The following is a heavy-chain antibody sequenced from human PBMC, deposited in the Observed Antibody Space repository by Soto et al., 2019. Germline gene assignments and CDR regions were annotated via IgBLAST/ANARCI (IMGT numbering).Heavy chain of an antibody. CDR3: ARLVIEVVPAAMSRGFMDV. CDR1: GGSISSSSYY. V-gene: IGHV4-39*01. CDR2: IYYSGST. Sequence: SETLSLTCTVSGGSISSSSYYWGWIRQPPGKGLEWIGSIYYSGSTYYNPSLKSRVTISVDTSKNQFSLKLSSVTAADTAVYYCARLVIEVVPAAMSRGFMDVWGQGTTVTVSS. D-gene: IGHD2-2*03. J-gene: IGHJ6*02.